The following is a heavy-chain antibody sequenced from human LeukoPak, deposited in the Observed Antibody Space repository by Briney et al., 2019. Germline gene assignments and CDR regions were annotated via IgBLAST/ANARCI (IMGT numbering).Heavy chain of an antibody. V-gene: IGHV3-23*01. Sequence: GGSLRLSCAASGFTFSSYDMSWVRQAPGKGLEWVSGMSGSGGSTYYADPVKGRFTISRDNSKNTLYLQMNSLRAEDTAVYYCAKVAFEMIVVVRYAFDIWGQGTMVTVSS. J-gene: IGHJ3*02. CDR3: AKVAFEMIVVVRYAFDI. CDR2: MSGSGGST. D-gene: IGHD3-22*01. CDR1: GFTFSSYD.